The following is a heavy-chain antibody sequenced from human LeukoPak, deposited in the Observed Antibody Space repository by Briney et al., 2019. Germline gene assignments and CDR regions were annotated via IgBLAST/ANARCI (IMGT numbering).Heavy chain of an antibody. CDR1: GFTFSSYS. V-gene: IGHV3-21*01. CDR3: AKDSPVSLYYYYMDV. Sequence: PGGSLRLSCAASGFTFSSYSMNWVRQAPGKGLEWVSSISSSSSYIYYADSVKGRFTISRDNAKNSLYLQMNSLRAEDTAVYYCAKDSPVSLYYYYMDVWGKGTTVTVSS. J-gene: IGHJ6*03. CDR2: ISSSSSYI.